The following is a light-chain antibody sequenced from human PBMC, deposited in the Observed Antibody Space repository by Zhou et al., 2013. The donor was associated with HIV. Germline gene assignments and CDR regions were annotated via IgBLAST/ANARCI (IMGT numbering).Light chain of an antibody. Sequence: DIQMTQSPSSLSASVGDRVTITCRATESISSYLSWYQQQPGKAPKLLIYAASTVHSGVPSRFSGSASGTDFTLTISSLQPEDFATYYCQQSYSTPRTFGQGTKVQIK. CDR1: ESISSY. V-gene: IGKV1-39*01. CDR3: QQSYSTPRT. CDR2: AAS. J-gene: IGKJ1*01.